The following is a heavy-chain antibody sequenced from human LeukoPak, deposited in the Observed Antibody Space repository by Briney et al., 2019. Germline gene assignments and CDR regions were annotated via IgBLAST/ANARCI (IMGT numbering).Heavy chain of an antibody. V-gene: IGHV4-38-2*01. Sequence: PSETLSLTCAVSGYPIRSGFYWGWIRQPPGRGLEWVGSIYHSGSTFYNPSLKSRVTISVDTSKNQFSLRLRSVTAADTAVYYCARHEAEMATILGNYWGQGTLVTVSS. D-gene: IGHD5-24*01. CDR2: IYHSGST. J-gene: IGHJ4*02. CDR1: GYPIRSGFY. CDR3: ARHEAEMATILGNY.